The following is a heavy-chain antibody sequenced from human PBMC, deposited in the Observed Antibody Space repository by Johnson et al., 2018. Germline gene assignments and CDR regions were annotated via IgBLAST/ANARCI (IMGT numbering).Heavy chain of an antibody. J-gene: IGHJ6*04. D-gene: IGHD5-18*01. CDR3: ARAAKYSYGLV. CDR1: GFTFSRYW. CDR2: ITSDGSTT. Sequence: VQLQESGGGLVQPGGSLRLSCAASGFTFSRYWMYWVRQAPGKGLVWVSRITSDGSTTTYADSVKGRCPVHCGNAKNTLYRQMNSLSAEDTAVYYCARAAKYSYGLVWGKGTTVTVSS. V-gene: IGHV3-74*01.